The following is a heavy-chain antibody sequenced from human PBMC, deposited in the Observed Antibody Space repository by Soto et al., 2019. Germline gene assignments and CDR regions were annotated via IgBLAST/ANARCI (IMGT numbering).Heavy chain of an antibody. CDR2: IYYSGST. J-gene: IGHJ2*01. Sequence: QVQLQESGPGLVKPSETLSLTCTVSGGSINSYYWSWIRQPPGKGLEWIGYIYYSGSTNYNPSLKSRITISVDTSNNQFSLKLRSVAAADAAVYYCARTHRAAPGRWYFDLWGRGTLGTVSS. CDR1: GGSINSYY. CDR3: ARTHRAAPGRWYFDL. D-gene: IGHD6-13*01. V-gene: IGHV4-59*08.